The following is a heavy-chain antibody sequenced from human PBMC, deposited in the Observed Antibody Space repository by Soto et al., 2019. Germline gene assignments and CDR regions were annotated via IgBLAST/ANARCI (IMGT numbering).Heavy chain of an antibody. Sequence: QVQLVQSGAEVKKPGSSVKVSCKASGGSFGKSAINWVRQTPGQGLEWLGGFIPVYRTLNYAKKFQGRVTISADESTGTAYMTLRSLASDDTAVYYCATGVIWIGYFTVDSWGQGTRVTVSS. V-gene: IGHV1-69*01. CDR2: FIPVYRTL. D-gene: IGHD3-3*01. CDR1: GGSFGKSA. J-gene: IGHJ4*02. CDR3: ATGVIWIGYFTVDS.